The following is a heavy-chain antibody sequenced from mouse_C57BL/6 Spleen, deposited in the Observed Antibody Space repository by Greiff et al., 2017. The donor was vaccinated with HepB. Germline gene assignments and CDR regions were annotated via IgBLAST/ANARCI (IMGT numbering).Heavy chain of an antibody. CDR1: GFNIKNTY. CDR2: IDPANGNT. Sequence: EVMLVESVAELVRPGASVKLSCTASGFNIKNTYMHWVKQRPEQGLEWIGRIDPANGNTKYAPKFQGKATITADTSSNTAYLQLSSLTSEDTAIYYCARTTVVARDWYFDVWGTGTTVTVSS. J-gene: IGHJ1*03. CDR3: ARTTVVARDWYFDV. V-gene: IGHV14-3*01. D-gene: IGHD1-1*01.